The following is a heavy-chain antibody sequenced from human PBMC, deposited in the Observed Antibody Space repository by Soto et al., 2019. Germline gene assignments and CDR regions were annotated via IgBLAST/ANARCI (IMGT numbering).Heavy chain of an antibody. Sequence: GGSLRLSCAASGFTFSSYAMHWVRQAPGKGLEWVAVISYDGSNKYYADSVKGRFTISRDNSKNTLYLQMNSLRAEDTAVYYCARDKSRYDFWSGYYNAFDIWGQGTMVTVSS. CDR2: ISYDGSNK. V-gene: IGHV3-30-3*01. CDR3: ARDKSRYDFWSGYYNAFDI. D-gene: IGHD3-3*01. CDR1: GFTFSSYA. J-gene: IGHJ3*02.